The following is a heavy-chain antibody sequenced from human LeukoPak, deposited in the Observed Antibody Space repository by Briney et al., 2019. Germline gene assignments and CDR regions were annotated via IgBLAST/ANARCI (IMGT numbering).Heavy chain of an antibody. CDR3: ARGRYSSRSGGYYFDI. CDR1: GFTFSSDA. Sequence: PGGSLRLSCAATGFTFSSDAMSWVRQAPGKGLEWVSGIDESGGSIYYADSVKGRFTISRDNSKNTLDLQMNSLRAEDTAVYYCARGRYSSRSGGYYFDIWGQGTLVTVSS. V-gene: IGHV3-23*01. D-gene: IGHD2-2*01. CDR2: IDESGGSI. J-gene: IGHJ4*02.